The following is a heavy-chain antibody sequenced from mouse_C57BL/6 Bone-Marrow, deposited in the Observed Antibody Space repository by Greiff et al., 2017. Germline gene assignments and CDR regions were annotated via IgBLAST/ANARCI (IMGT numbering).Heavy chain of an antibody. J-gene: IGHJ2*01. D-gene: IGHD1-1*01. CDR3: ESGGYGRSDVNY. Sequence: QVQLQQPGAELVKPGASVKLSCKASGYTFTSYWMHWVKQRPGQGLEWIGMIHPNSGSTNYNEKFKSKATLTVDKSSSTAYMQLSSLTSEDSAVYYGESGGYGRSDVNYWGQGTTLTVSS. CDR2: IHPNSGST. V-gene: IGHV1-64*01. CDR1: GYTFTSYW.